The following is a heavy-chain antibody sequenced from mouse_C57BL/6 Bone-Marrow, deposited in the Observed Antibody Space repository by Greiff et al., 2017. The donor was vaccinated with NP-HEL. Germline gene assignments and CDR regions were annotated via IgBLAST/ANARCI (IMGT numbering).Heavy chain of an antibody. J-gene: IGHJ2*01. CDR1: GYAFSSSW. Sequence: QVQLQQSGPELVKPGASVKISCKASGYAFSSSWMNWVKQRPGKGLEWIGRIYPGDGDTNYNGKFKGKATLTADKSSSTAYMQLSSLTSEDSAVYFCARRDTMAQAFYFDYWGQGTTLTVSS. V-gene: IGHV1-82*01. CDR3: ARRDTMAQAFYFDY. CDR2: IYPGDGDT. D-gene: IGHD1-1*02.